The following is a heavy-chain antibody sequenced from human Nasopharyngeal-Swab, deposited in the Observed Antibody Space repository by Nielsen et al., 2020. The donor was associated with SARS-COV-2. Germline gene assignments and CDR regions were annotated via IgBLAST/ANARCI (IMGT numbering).Heavy chain of an antibody. CDR1: GFTFSDHY. CDR3: GRGHYGLDV. V-gene: IGHV3-11*06. Sequence: SCAASGFTFSDHYMSWIRQAPGKGLEWVSYIDTRGTHSHYADSAKGRFTISRDNAKNSLYLEMNSLRVEDTAVYYCGRGHYGLDVWGQGTTVIVSS. CDR2: IDTRGTHS. J-gene: IGHJ6*02.